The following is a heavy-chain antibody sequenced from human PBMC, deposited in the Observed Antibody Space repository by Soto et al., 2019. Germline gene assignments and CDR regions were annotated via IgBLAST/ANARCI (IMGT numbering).Heavy chain of an antibody. J-gene: IGHJ6*03. CDR2: IGHSGST. V-gene: IGHV4-34*01. CDR3: ARGPYGSGIRSPYYNYYMDV. CDR1: GGSFSGYY. D-gene: IGHD3-10*01. Sequence: QVQLQQWGAGLLKPSETLSLTCALYGGSFSGYYWSWIRQPPGKGLECIGEIGHSGSTNYNPSLKSRVTISLDTSKAQFSLRLSAVTAADTAVYYCARGPYGSGIRSPYYNYYMDVWGKGITVTVSS.